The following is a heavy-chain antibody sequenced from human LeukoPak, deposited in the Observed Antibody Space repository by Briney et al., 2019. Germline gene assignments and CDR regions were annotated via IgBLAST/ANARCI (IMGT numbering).Heavy chain of an antibody. Sequence: SETLSLTCTVSGGSISSYYWSWVRQPAGEGLEWIGRIYSSGNTNYNASLKSRVTMSVDTSRNQFSLKLSSVTAADTAVYYCARETVGYRYGGSCPYYFDYWGQGTLVTVSS. CDR1: GGSISSYY. V-gene: IGHV4-4*07. D-gene: IGHD2-15*01. CDR2: IYSSGNT. CDR3: ARETVGYRYGGSCPYYFDY. J-gene: IGHJ4*02.